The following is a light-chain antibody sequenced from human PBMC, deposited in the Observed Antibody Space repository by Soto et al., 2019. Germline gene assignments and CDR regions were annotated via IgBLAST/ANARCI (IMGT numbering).Light chain of an antibody. V-gene: IGKV3-20*01. Sequence: EIVLTQSPGTLSSSPGERATLSCRASQSVSTNNLAWYQQRPGQAPRLLICGASRRATGIPDRFSGSGSGTDFTLTISRLEPEDLAVYYCQQYDNSVWTFGQGTKV. CDR3: QQYDNSVWT. J-gene: IGKJ1*01. CDR2: GAS. CDR1: QSVSTNN.